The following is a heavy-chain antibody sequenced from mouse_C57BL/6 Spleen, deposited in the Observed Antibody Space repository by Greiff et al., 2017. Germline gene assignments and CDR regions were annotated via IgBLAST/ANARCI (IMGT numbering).Heavy chain of an antibody. CDR2: IDPEDGDT. V-gene: IGHV14-1*01. CDR3: TRDSSGHFDY. J-gene: IGHJ2*01. D-gene: IGHD3-2*02. Sequence: PEQGLEWIGRIDPEDGDTEYAPKFQGKATMTADTSSNTAYLQLSSLTSEDTAVYYCTRDSSGHFDYWGQGTTLTVSS.